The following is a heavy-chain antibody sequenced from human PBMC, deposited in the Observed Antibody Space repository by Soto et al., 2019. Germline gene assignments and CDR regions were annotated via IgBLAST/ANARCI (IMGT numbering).Heavy chain of an antibody. CDR3: ARDGRHCTSCDVRIP. V-gene: IGHV4-4*07. CDR2: IYTSGST. CDR1: GGSISSYY. Sequence: KPSETLSLTCTASGGSISSYYWSWIRQPAGKGLEWIGRIYTSGSTNYNPSLKSRVTMSVDTSKNQFSLKLSSVTAAATAVYYCARDGRHCTSCDVRIPSGQGTLVTVCS. D-gene: IGHD2-2*01. J-gene: IGHJ5*02.